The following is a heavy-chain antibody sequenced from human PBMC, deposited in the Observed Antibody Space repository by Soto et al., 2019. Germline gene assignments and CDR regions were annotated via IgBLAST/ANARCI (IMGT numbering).Heavy chain of an antibody. D-gene: IGHD3-10*01. V-gene: IGHV4-39*01. CDR3: ARLMVRGVIFDY. CDR2: IYYSGST. J-gene: IGHJ4*02. CDR1: GGSISSSSYY. Sequence: SETLSLTCTVSGGSISSSSYYWGWIRQPPGKGLDWIGSIYYSGSTYYNPSLKSRVTISVDTSKNQFSLKLSSVTAADTAVYYCARLMVRGVIFDYWGQGTLVTVSS.